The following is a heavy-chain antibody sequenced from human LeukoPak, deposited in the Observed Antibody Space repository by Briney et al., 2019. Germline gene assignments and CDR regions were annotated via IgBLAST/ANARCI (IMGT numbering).Heavy chain of an antibody. J-gene: IGHJ2*01. D-gene: IGHD6-19*01. V-gene: IGHV3-7*01. CDR1: GFTVSNYW. CDR2: IKQDGSER. CDR3: ARGSDAVTGPHSWYFDV. Sequence: PGVSLRLYCAASGFTVSNYWMTWVRQAPGKGLEWVANIKQDGSERYYVDSVKGRFTISRDNAKNSLYLQMNSLRAEDTAVYYCARGSDAVTGPHSWYFDVWGRGTLVTVSS.